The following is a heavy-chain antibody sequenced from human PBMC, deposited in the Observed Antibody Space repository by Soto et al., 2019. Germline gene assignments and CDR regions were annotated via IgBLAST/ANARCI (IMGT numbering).Heavy chain of an antibody. J-gene: IGHJ4*02. Sequence: QVQLVESGGDVVQPGRSLRLSCVVSGFVFSNFGMHWVRQAPDKGLEWLAVIWYDGSKQYYGDSVKGRFIISRDNSKNTVYLQMNSLRVEDTAVYFCARASPQPVPYDFDYWGQGTLVTVSS. V-gene: IGHV3-33*01. D-gene: IGHD3-16*01. CDR2: IWYDGSKQ. CDR1: GFVFSNFG. CDR3: ARASPQPVPYDFDY.